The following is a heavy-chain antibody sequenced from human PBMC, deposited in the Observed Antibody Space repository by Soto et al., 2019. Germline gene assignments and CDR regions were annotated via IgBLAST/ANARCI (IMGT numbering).Heavy chain of an antibody. Sequence: GGSPRLSCAASGFTFSSYAMSWVRQAPGKGLEWVSAISGSGGSTYYADSVKGRFTISRDNSKNTLYLQMNSLRAEDTAVYYCAKAPEWFGDPRFDYWGQGTLVTVSS. D-gene: IGHD3-10*01. V-gene: IGHV3-23*01. CDR3: AKAPEWFGDPRFDY. CDR1: GFTFSSYA. J-gene: IGHJ4*02. CDR2: ISGSGGST.